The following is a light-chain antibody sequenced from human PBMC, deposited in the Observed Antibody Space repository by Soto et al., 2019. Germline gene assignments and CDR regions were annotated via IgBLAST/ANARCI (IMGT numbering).Light chain of an antibody. CDR2: GAS. CDR1: QSVSSN. J-gene: IGKJ2*01. Sequence: EIVMTQSPATLSVSPGERATLSCRASQSVSSNLAWYQQKPGQAPRLLIYGASTRATGIPARFSGSGSGTEFTLTISSMQSEDFAVYYCQQYNNWRYTFGQGKKLEIK. V-gene: IGKV3-15*01. CDR3: QQYNNWRYT.